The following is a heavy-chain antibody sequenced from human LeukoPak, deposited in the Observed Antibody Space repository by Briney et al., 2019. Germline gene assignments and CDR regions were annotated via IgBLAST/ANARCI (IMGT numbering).Heavy chain of an antibody. CDR3: ARGLVLATDDAFDI. Sequence: MPSETLSLTCTVSGGSISSYYWSWIRQPPGKGLEWIGYIYYSGSTNYNPSLKSRVTISVDTSKNQFSLKLSSVTAADTAVYYCARGLVLATDDAFDIWGPGTMVTVSS. D-gene: IGHD5-12*01. CDR1: GGSISSYY. CDR2: IYYSGST. V-gene: IGHV4-59*08. J-gene: IGHJ3*02.